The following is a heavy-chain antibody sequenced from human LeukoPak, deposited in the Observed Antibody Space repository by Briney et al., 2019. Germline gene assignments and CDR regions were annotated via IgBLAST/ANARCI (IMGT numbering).Heavy chain of an antibody. CDR2: IYYSGST. Sequence: PSETLSLTCTVSGGSISSGGYYWSWIRQHPGKGLEWIGYIYYSGSTYYNPSLKSRVTISVDTSKNQFSLKLSSVTAADTAVYYCARSPGAPYLYYYMDVWGKGTTVTVSS. CDR1: GGSISSGGYY. CDR3: ARSPGAPYLYYYMDV. V-gene: IGHV4-31*03. J-gene: IGHJ6*03. D-gene: IGHD2-2*01.